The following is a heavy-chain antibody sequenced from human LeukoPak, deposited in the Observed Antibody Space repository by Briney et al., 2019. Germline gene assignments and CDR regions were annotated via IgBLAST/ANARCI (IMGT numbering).Heavy chain of an antibody. CDR2: INQDGSEK. V-gene: IGHV3-7*05. CDR3: ARGPPCREYCSLEFYFDY. CDR1: GFTFSSYW. Sequence: GGPLRLSCAASGFTFSSYWMSWVRQAPGKGLEWVANINQDGSEKYYVDSVKGRFTISRDNAKNSLYLQMNSLRAEDTAVYYCARGPPCREYCSLEFYFDYWGQGTLVTVSS. J-gene: IGHJ4*02. D-gene: IGHD2/OR15-2a*01.